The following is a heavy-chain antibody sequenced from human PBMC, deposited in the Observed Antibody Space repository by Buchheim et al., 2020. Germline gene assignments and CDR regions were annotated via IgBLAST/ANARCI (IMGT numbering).Heavy chain of an antibody. CDR1: GFTFSSYG. J-gene: IGHJ6*03. Sequence: QVQLVESGGGVVQPGRSLRLSCAASGFTFSSYGMHWVRQAPGKGLEWVAVISYDGSNKYYADSVKGRFTISRDNSKNTLYLQMNSLRAEDTAVYYCAKDSIFSYYYYMDVWGKGT. CDR3: AKDSIFSYYYYMDV. V-gene: IGHV3-30*18. D-gene: IGHD3-9*01. CDR2: ISYDGSNK.